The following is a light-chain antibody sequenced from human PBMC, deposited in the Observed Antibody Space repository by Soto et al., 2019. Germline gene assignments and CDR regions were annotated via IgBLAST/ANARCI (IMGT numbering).Light chain of an antibody. V-gene: IGKV3-20*01. CDR2: GGS. J-gene: IGKJ2*01. CDR1: QSVRSTY. CDR3: QQYDNSPMYT. Sequence: VLTQSPGTLSLSPGERATLSCRAGQSVRSTYSAWYQQKPGQAPRLLIYGGSNRATGIPDRFSGSGSGTDFTLTISRLEPEDSAVYYCQQYDNSPMYTFGQGTKLEIK.